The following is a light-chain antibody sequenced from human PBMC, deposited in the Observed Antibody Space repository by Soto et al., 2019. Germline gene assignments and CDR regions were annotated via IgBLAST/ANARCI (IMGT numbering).Light chain of an antibody. CDR1: SSDVGSYNY. CDR3: SSFAGSSV. V-gene: IGLV2-8*01. CDR2: EVS. Sequence: QSVLTQPPSASGSPGQSVAISCTGTSSDVGSYNYVSWYQQHPGKAPKLMIYEVSKRPSGVPDRFSGSKSGNTASLTVSGLQAEDEADYYCSSFAGSSVFGTGTKLTVL. J-gene: IGLJ1*01.